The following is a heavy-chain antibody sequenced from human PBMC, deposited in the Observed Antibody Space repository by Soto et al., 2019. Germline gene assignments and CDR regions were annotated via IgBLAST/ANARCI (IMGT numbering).Heavy chain of an antibody. CDR3: ARDGFVPADVGVQRYNWFDP. J-gene: IGHJ5*02. Sequence: ASVKVSFKASGYTFTSYGISWVRQAPGQVLEWMGWISAYNGNTNYAQKLQGRVTMTTDTSTSTAYMELRSLRSDDTAVYYCARDGFVPADVGVQRYNWFDPWGQGTLVTVSS. V-gene: IGHV1-18*01. D-gene: IGHD2-2*01. CDR1: GYTFTSYG. CDR2: ISAYNGNT.